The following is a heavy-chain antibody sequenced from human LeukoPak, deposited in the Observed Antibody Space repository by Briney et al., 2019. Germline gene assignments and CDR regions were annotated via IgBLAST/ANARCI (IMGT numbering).Heavy chain of an antibody. CDR3: SRARPDYVWGSYRYP. Sequence: GGSLKLSCTASGFTFGDYAMSWVRQDPGKGREGVGFIRSKAYGGTTDYAASVKGRFTISRDDSKSIAYLQMSSLKSEDTAVYYCSRARPDYVWGSYRYPWGQGILVTVSS. CDR2: IRSKAYGGTT. J-gene: IGHJ5*02. CDR1: GFTFGDYA. V-gene: IGHV3-49*04. D-gene: IGHD3-16*02.